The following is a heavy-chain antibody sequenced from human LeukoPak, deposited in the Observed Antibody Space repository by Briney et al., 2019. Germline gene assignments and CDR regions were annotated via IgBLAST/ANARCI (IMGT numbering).Heavy chain of an antibody. Sequence: ASVKVSCRASGYTFTGYYMHWVRQAPGQGLEWMGRINPNSGGTNYAQKFQGRVTMTRDTSISTAYMELSRLRSDDTAVYYCARVGIAAAGTNWFDPWGRGTLVTVSS. J-gene: IGHJ5*02. V-gene: IGHV1-2*06. CDR1: GYTFTGYY. CDR3: ARVGIAAAGTNWFDP. D-gene: IGHD6-13*01. CDR2: INPNSGGT.